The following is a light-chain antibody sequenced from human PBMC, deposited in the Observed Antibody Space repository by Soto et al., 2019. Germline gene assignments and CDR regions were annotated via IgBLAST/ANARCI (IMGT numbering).Light chain of an antibody. CDR3: QQSYRTPRT. CDR1: HSIHSY. Sequence: DIQMTQSPSSLSASVGDRVTMTVRASHSIHSYLNCYQQRAGRAPKLLIYTASSLQSGVPSRFSGSGSGTDFTLTISSLQPEDFATYYCQQSYRTPRTFGQGTKVDNK. J-gene: IGKJ1*01. CDR2: TAS. V-gene: IGKV1-39*01.